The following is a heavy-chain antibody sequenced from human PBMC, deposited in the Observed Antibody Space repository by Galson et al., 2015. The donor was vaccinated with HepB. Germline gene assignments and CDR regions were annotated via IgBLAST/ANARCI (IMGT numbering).Heavy chain of an antibody. CDR2: ISESGYNT. Sequence: SLRLSCAVSGFTFRSFGMYWVRQAPGKGLEFVSGISESGYNTYYADFVKGRFTISRDNSKNMLYLQMNSLRAEDTAVYYCAPRPYGGAGVVTALDYWGQGTLVTVSS. CDR1: GFTFRSFG. J-gene: IGHJ4*02. D-gene: IGHD2-8*02. CDR3: APRPYGGAGVVTALDY. V-gene: IGHV3-23*01.